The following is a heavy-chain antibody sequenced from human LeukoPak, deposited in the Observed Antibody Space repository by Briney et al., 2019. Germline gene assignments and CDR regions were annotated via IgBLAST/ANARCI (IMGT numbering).Heavy chain of an antibody. CDR2: ISWNSGSI. CDR3: AKDSGAGAFDI. Sequence: PGGSLRLSFAASGFTFDDYAMHWVRQAPGKGLEWVSGISWNSGSIGYADSVKGRFTISRDNAENSLYLQMNSLRAEDMALYYCAKDSGAGAFDIWGQGTMVTVSS. CDR1: GFTFDDYA. V-gene: IGHV3-9*03. D-gene: IGHD1-26*01. J-gene: IGHJ3*02.